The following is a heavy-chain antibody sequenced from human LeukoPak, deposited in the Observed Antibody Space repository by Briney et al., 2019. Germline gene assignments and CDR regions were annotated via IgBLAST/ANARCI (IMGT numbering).Heavy chain of an antibody. V-gene: IGHV3-30-3*01. Sequence: GGSLRLSCAASGFTFSNYIMHWVRQAPGKGLECVAIISTDGSATDYTDSMKGRFTISRDNSKNTLYLQMNSLRAEDTAVYYCAASLPNIVVVPATKGPFGYWGQGTLVTVSS. CDR3: AASLPNIVVVPATKGPFGY. J-gene: IGHJ4*02. CDR1: GFTFSNYI. D-gene: IGHD2-2*01. CDR2: ISTDGSAT.